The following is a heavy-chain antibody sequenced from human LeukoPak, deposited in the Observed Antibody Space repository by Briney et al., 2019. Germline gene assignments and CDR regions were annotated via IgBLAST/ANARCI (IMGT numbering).Heavy chain of an antibody. D-gene: IGHD1-1*01. CDR3: ARGRPKNTRTYRRPNWFDP. Sequence: SETLSLTCTVSGGSISSSSYYWGWIRQPPGKGLEWIGSIYYSGSTYYNPSLKSRVTISVDTSKNQFSLKLSSVTAADTAVYYCARGRPKNTRTYRRPNWFDPWGQGTLVTVSS. V-gene: IGHV4-39*07. J-gene: IGHJ5*02. CDR2: IYYSGST. CDR1: GGSISSSSYY.